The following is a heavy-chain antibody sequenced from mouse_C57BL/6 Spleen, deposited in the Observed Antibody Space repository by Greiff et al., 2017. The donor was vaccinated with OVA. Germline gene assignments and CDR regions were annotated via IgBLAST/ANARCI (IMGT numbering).Heavy chain of an antibody. Sequence: QVQLQQPGAELVKPGASVKMTCKASGYTFTSYWITWVKQRPGQGLEWIGDIYPGSGSTNYNEKFKSKATLTVDTSSSTAYMQLSSLTSEDSAVYYCAKDPLITTVVPYYFDYWGQGTTLTVSS. CDR3: AKDPLITTVVPYYFDY. CDR2: IYPGSGST. CDR1: GYTFTSYW. J-gene: IGHJ2*01. D-gene: IGHD1-1*01. V-gene: IGHV1-55*01.